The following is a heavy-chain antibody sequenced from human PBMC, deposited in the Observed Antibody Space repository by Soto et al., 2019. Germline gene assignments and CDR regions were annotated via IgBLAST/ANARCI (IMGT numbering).Heavy chain of an antibody. CDR2: ISAHNGNT. D-gene: IGHD2-21*01. CDR1: GYTFTSYG. CDR3: SRDLSIGLFDY. Sequence: QVQLVQSGAEVKKPGASVKVSCKASGYTFTSYGISWVRQAPGQGLEWMGWISAHNGNTKYAQKLQGRVTVTTDTSTSTAYMELRSLRADDTAVYYCSRDLSIGLFDYWGQGTLVTVSS. V-gene: IGHV1-18*01. J-gene: IGHJ4*02.